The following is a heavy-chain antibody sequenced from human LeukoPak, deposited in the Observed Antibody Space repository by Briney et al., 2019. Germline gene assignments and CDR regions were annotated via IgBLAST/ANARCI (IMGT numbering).Heavy chain of an antibody. CDR3: AKGVSSGWSYYYYYMDV. J-gene: IGHJ6*03. D-gene: IGHD6-19*01. V-gene: IGHV3-23*01. CDR1: GFTFSSYA. CDR2: ISGSGGST. Sequence: GGSLRLSCAASGFTFSSYAMSWVRQAPGKGLEWVSAISGSGGSTYYADSAKGRFTISRDNSKNTLYLQMNSLRAEDTAVYYCAKGVSSGWSYYYYYMDVWGKGTTVTVSS.